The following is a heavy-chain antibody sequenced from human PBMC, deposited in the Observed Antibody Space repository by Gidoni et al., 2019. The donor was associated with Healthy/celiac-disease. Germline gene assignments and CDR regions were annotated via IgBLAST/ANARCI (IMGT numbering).Heavy chain of an antibody. CDR3: ARASGSYYVKTFRRADNWFDP. V-gene: IGHV4-39*01. Sequence: QLQLQESGPGLVKPSETLSLTCTVSGGSISSSSYYWGWIRQPPGKGLEWIGSIYYSGSTYYNPSLKSRVTISVDTSKNQFSLKLSSVTAADTAVYYCARASGSYYVKTFRRADNWFDPWGQGTLVTVSS. CDR2: IYYSGST. J-gene: IGHJ5*02. CDR1: GGSISSSSYY. D-gene: IGHD1-26*01.